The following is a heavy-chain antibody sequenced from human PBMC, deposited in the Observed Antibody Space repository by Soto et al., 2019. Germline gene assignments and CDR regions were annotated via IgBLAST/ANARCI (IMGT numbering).Heavy chain of an antibody. CDR3: ATTTISLRADPDRGAPYNYYGLDV. CDR2: IKQDGSEK. D-gene: IGHD2-2*01. Sequence: VGSLRLSCAASGFTFSSFWMSWVRQAPGKGLEWVANIKQDGSEKKYVDSVKGRFTISRDNAKNSLFLQMYSLRAEDTAVYYCATTTISLRADPDRGAPYNYYGLDVWGQGTTVTVSS. J-gene: IGHJ6*02. V-gene: IGHV3-7*03. CDR1: GFTFSSFW.